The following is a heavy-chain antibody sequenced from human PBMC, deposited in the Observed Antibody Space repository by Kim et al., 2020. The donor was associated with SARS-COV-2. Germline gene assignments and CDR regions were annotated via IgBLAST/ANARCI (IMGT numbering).Heavy chain of an antibody. V-gene: IGHV3-30*18. D-gene: IGHD2-2*01. CDR1: GFIYSTHG. CDR3: AKGPHGIVEPAAMDFDY. Sequence: GGSLRLSCAASGFIYSTHGMHWVRQAPGKGLEWVAVISYDGSNKYYVDSVKGRFTISRDNSKNTLYLQMNSLITEDTAVYHCAKGPHGIVEPAAMDFDYWGQGTLVTVSS. CDR2: ISYDGSNK. J-gene: IGHJ4*02.